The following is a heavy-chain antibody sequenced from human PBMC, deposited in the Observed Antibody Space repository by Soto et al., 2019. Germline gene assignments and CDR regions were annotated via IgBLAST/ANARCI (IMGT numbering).Heavy chain of an antibody. CDR3: ARGKRGIRYYGSGTSDWLDP. J-gene: IGHJ5*02. Sequence: PSETLSLTCAVSGGSISSGDYSWSCIRQPPGKGLEWIGYMFHSGSAYYNPSLKSRVTISVDRSKNQFSLKLTSLTAADTAVYYCARGKRGIRYYGSGTSDWLDPWGQGTLVTVSS. V-gene: IGHV4-30-2*01. CDR2: MFHSGSA. D-gene: IGHD3-10*01. CDR1: GGSISSGDYS.